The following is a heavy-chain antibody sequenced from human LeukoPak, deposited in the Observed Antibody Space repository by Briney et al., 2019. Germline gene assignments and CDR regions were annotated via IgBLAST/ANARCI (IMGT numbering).Heavy chain of an antibody. J-gene: IGHJ4*02. V-gene: IGHV4-34*01. Sequence: SETLSLTCAVYGGSFSGYYWSWIRQPPGKGLEWIGEINHSGSTNYNPSLKSRVTISVDTSKNQFSLKLSSVTAADTAVYYCARAPMVRGRLDYWGQGTLVTVSS. CDR2: INHSGST. CDR3: ARAPMVRGRLDY. CDR1: GGSFSGYY. D-gene: IGHD3-10*01.